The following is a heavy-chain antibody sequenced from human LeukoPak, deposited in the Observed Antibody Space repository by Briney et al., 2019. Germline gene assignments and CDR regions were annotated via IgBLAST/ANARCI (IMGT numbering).Heavy chain of an antibody. Sequence: GGSLRLSCAGSGFTFSSYAMSWVRQAPGKGLEWVSAISGSGGSTYDADSVKGRFTISRDNSKNRLHLQMNSLRAEDTAVYYCAKGSQGSGWNFDYWGQGTLVTVSS. V-gene: IGHV3-23*01. CDR3: AKGSQGSGWNFDY. D-gene: IGHD6-19*01. CDR2: ISGSGGST. J-gene: IGHJ4*02. CDR1: GFTFSSYA.